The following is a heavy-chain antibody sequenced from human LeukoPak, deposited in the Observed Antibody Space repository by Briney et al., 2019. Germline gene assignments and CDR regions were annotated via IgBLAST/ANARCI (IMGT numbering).Heavy chain of an antibody. CDR3: ALVGYCSGGSCYGAFDI. CDR2: IGTAGDT. CDR1: GFTFSSYD. J-gene: IGHJ3*02. V-gene: IGHV3-13*01. D-gene: IGHD2-15*01. Sequence: QPGGSLRLACAASGFTFSSYDMHRVRQATGRGLEWVSAIGTAGDTYYPGSVKGRFTISRENAKNSLYLQMNSPRAEDAAVYYCALVGYCSGGSCYGAFDIWGQGTMVTVSS.